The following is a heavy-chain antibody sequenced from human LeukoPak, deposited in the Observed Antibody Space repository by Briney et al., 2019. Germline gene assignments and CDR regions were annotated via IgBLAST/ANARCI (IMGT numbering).Heavy chain of an antibody. V-gene: IGHV3-30*03. CDR3: AHSMVRGVITEFDY. D-gene: IGHD3-10*01. CDR1: GFTFSSYG. Sequence: GGSLRLSCAASGFTFSSYGMHWVRQAPGKGLEWVAVISYDGSNKYYADSVKGRFTISRDNSKNTLYLQMNSLRAEDTAVYYCAHSMVRGVITEFDYWGQGTLVTVSS. J-gene: IGHJ4*02. CDR2: ISYDGSNK.